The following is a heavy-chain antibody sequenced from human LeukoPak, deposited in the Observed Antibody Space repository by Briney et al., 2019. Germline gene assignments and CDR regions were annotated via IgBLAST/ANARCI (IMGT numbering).Heavy chain of an antibody. CDR1: GFTFSSYA. CDR2: ISYDGSNK. CDR3: AREWNIVVVVAATPYY. V-gene: IGHV3-30-3*01. J-gene: IGHJ4*02. Sequence: PGGSLRLSCAASGFTFSSYAMHWVRQAPGKGLEWVAVISYDGSNKYYADSVKGRFTISRDNSKNTLYLQMNSLRAEDTAVYYCAREWNIVVVVAATPYYWGQGTLVTVSS. D-gene: IGHD2-15*01.